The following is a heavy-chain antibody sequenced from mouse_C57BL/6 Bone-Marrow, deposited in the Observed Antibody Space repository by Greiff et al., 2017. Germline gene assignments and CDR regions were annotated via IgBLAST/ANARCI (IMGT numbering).Heavy chain of an antibody. V-gene: IGHV14-4*01. CDR2: IDPEIGDT. CDR1: GFNIKDDY. Sequence: VQLQQSGAELVRPGASVKLSCTASGFNIKDDYIHWVKQRPEQGLEWIGWIDPEIGDTEYDSKFQGKATITSDTSSNTAYLQLSSLTSEDTAVYYCSSFDGNYFDFWGQGTPLTVA. D-gene: IGHD2-3*01. CDR3: SSFDGNYFDF. J-gene: IGHJ2*01.